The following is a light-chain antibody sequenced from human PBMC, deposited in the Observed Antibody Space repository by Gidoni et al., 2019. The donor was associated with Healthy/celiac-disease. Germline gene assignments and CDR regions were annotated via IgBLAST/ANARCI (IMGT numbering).Light chain of an antibody. J-gene: IGKJ2*01. CDR3: QQSYSTSSYT. Sequence: DIQMTQSPSSLSASVVDRVTITCRASQSISSYLNWYQQKPGKAPKLMIYAASSLQSGVPSRFSGSGSGTDFTLTISSLQPEDFATYYCQQSYSTSSYTFGQGTKLEIK. CDR2: AAS. V-gene: IGKV1-39*01. CDR1: QSISSY.